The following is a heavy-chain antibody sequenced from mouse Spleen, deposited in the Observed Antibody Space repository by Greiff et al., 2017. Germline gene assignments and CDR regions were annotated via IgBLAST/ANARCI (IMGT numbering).Heavy chain of an antibody. Sequence: EVMLVESEGGLVQPGSSMKLSCTASGFTFSDYYMAWVRQVPEKGLEWVANINYDGSSTYYLDSLKSRFIISRDNAKNILYLQMSSLKSEDTATYYCAREGMVTTRYFDVWGAGTTVTVSS. V-gene: IGHV5-16*01. CDR3: AREGMVTTRYFDV. J-gene: IGHJ1*01. D-gene: IGHD2-2*01. CDR2: INYDGSST. CDR1: GFTFSDYY.